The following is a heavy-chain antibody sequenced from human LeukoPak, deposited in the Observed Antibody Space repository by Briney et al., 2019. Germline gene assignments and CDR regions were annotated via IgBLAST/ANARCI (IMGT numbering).Heavy chain of an antibody. V-gene: IGHV3-30*18. D-gene: IGHD6-19*01. J-gene: IGHJ4*02. CDR1: GFSFSSYG. CDR2: ISNGGSNG. CDR3: SKDDPTSYSSGWTTAY. Sequence: GGSLRLSCAASGFSFSSYGMQWVRQAPGKGLEWVAVISNGGSNGYYADSVKGRFTISRDNSKNTLYLQMNSLRTEDTAVYYCSKDDPTSYSSGWTTAYWGQGHLVIVTS.